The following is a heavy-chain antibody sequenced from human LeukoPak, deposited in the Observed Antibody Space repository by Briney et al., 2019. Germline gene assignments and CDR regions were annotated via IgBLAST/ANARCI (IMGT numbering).Heavy chain of an antibody. CDR2: INPNRGGS. CDR3: ARLVYGDIFDY. V-gene: IGHV1-2*02. J-gene: IGHJ4*02. CDR1: VYTFTVYY. D-gene: IGHD4-17*01. Sequence: GASVTVSFMASVYTFTVYYMHGLRQPRGRGGAWMGLINPNRGGSHYAQRFRGRVAITIDTSINTDYMYLNRLRETDAAVHICARLVYGDIFDYWGQGALVTVSS.